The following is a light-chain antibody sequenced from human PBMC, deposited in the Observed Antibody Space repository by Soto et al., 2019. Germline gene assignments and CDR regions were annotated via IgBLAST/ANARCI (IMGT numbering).Light chain of an antibody. CDR1: QSVGSN. J-gene: IGKJ5*01. V-gene: IGKV3-15*01. CDR3: QQYNNWPIT. CDR2: AAS. Sequence: EMVMTQSPDTLSVSPGERATLSCRASQSVGSNLAWYQQKPGQAPRLLIYAASTRATGIPARFSGSGSGTEFTLTISSLQSEDFEVYYCQQYNNWPITFGQGTRLEIK.